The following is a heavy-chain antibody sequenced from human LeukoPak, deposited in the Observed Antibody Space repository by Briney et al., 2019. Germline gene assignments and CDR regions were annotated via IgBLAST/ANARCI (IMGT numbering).Heavy chain of an antibody. CDR3: ARDSADYSDSSGYYDY. CDR2: IYSGGST. V-gene: IGHV3-66*01. Sequence: SGGSLRLSCAASGFTVSSNYMSWVRQAPGKGLEWVSVIYSGGSTYYADSVKGRFTISRDNSKNTLYLQMNSLRAEDTAVYYCARDSADYSDSSGYYDYWGQGTLVTVSS. J-gene: IGHJ4*02. D-gene: IGHD3-22*01. CDR1: GFTVSSNY.